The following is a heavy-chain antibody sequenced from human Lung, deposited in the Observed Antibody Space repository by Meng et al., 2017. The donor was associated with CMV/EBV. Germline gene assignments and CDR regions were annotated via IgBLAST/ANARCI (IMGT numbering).Heavy chain of an antibody. CDR1: GGSVSSGSYY. CDR3: ARFLDSWFYFDS. J-gene: IGHJ4*02. D-gene: IGHD6-13*01. Sequence: SXTXSLXXTVSGGSVSSGSYYWSWIRQPPGKGLEWIGYVHYSGSTNYNPSLKSRVTISLDTSKDQFPLRLSSVTAADTAVYFCARFLDSWFYFDSWGQGTXVTVSS. V-gene: IGHV4-61*01. CDR2: VHYSGST.